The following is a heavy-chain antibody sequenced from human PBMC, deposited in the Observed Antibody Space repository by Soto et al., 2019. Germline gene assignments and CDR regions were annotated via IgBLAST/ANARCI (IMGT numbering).Heavy chain of an antibody. J-gene: IGHJ4*02. D-gene: IGHD2-2*01. CDR2: VSKSDYT. Sequence: GGSLRLSCAVSGFYFNNYGINWVRQPPGKGLEWVSSVSKSDYTYYSDSVRGRFTISRDNAKNSVSLQMNSLRAEDTAVYYCAREDSIIIPAVSDFWGQGTLVTVS. V-gene: IGHV3-21*01. CDR3: AREDSIIIPAVSDF. CDR1: GFYFNNYG.